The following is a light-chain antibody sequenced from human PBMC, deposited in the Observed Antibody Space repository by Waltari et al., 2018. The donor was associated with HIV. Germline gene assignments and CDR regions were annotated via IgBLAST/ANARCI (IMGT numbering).Light chain of an antibody. V-gene: IGKV3-20*01. CDR3: QQYDKSPLT. CDR1: QGVTNNY. Sequence: VFTQSPGSLSLSPGARDTLPCRASQGVTNNYLAWYQQKPGQAPSHLIYGASYRATGIPDRFSGSGSGTDFTLTISRLESEDFAVYYCQQYDKSPLTFGGGTKLEI. J-gene: IGKJ4*01. CDR2: GAS.